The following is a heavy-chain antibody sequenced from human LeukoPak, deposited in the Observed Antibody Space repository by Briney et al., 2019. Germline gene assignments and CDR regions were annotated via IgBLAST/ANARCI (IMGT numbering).Heavy chain of an antibody. Sequence: SETLSLTCAVYGGSFSGYYWSWIRQPPGKGLEWIGEIKHSGSTNYNPSLKSRVTISVDTSKNQFSLKLSSVTAADTAVYYCARGGVGAKAVQHWGQRTLVTVSS. V-gene: IGHV4-34*01. CDR3: ARGGVGAKAVQH. D-gene: IGHD1-26*01. CDR1: GGSFSGYY. CDR2: IKHSGST. J-gene: IGHJ1*01.